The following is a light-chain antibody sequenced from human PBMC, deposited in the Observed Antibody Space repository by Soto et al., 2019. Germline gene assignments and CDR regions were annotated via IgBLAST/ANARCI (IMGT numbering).Light chain of an antibody. Sequence: EIVLTQSPATLSLSPGEGATLSCRASQSIGLAIAWYQHKPGQAPRLLIYGASTRATGIPARFSGSGSGTEFTLTISSLQSEDFAVYYCQQYNNWPPWTFGQGTKVDIK. CDR3: QQYNNWPPWT. CDR2: GAS. V-gene: IGKV3-15*01. CDR1: QSIGLA. J-gene: IGKJ1*01.